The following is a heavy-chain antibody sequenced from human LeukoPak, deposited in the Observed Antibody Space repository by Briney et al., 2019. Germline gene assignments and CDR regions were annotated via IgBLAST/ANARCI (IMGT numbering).Heavy chain of an antibody. CDR1: GFTFSSYS. Sequence: SGGSLRLSCAASGFTFSSYSMNWVRQAPGKGLEWVSSISSSSSYIYYADSVKGRFTISRDNAKNSLYLQMNSLRAEDTAVYYCAREGYSYGGLDAFDIWGQGTMVTVSS. CDR3: AREGYSYGGLDAFDI. CDR2: ISSSSSYI. D-gene: IGHD5-18*01. J-gene: IGHJ3*02. V-gene: IGHV3-21*01.